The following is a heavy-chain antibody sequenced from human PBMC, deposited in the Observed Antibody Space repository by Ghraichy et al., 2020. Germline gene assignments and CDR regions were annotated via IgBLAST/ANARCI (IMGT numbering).Heavy chain of an antibody. CDR3: ARVNYGMDV. J-gene: IGHJ6*02. V-gene: IGHV3-7*01. CDR2: IKKDGSDK. CDR1: GFTFSGYW. Sequence: GGSLRLSCAASGFTFSGYWMTWVRQAPGKGLEWVANIKKDGSDKYYVDSVKGRFTISRDNANAKKSLYLEMNSLRAEDTAVYYCARVNYGMDVWGQGTTVTV.